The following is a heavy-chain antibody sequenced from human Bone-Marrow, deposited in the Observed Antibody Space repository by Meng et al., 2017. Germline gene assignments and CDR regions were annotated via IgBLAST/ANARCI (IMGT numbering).Heavy chain of an antibody. CDR3: ARGNEYYYDSSGYYRPNDAFDI. V-gene: IGHV3-7*01. D-gene: IGHD3-22*01. CDR2: IKQDGSEK. CDR1: GFTFSNHY. J-gene: IGHJ3*02. Sequence: GESLKISCAASGFTFSNHYMTWVRQAPGKGLEWVGHIKQDGSEKYYVDSVKGRFTISRDNAKNSLYLQMNSLRAEDTAVYYCARGNEYYYDSSGYYRPNDAFDIWGQGTMVTVSS.